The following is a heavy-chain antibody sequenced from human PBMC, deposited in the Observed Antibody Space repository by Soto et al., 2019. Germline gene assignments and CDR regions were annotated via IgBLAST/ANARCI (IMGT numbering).Heavy chain of an antibody. CDR1: GFTFSSYS. CDR3: ARSTNGVSHRRTLRDSTPFDP. V-gene: IGHV3-21*01. CDR2: ISSSSSYI. Sequence: GGSLRLSCAASGFTFSSYSMNWVRQAPGKGLEWVSSISSSSSYIYYADSVKGRFTISRDNAKNSLYLQMNSLRAEDTAVYYCARSTNGVSHRRTLRDSTPFDPWGQGTLVTVSS. J-gene: IGHJ5*02. D-gene: IGHD2-8*01.